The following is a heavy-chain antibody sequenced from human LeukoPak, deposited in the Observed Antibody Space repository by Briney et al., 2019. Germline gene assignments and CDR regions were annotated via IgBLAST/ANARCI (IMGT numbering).Heavy chain of an antibody. CDR2: IKSKTDGGTT. Sequence: PGGSLRLSCAASGFTFSNAWMSWVRQAPGQGLEWVGRIKSKTDGGTTAYAAPVKGRFTIARAVSTNTLDLHMHRLKTEDTAVYYCTTEARYRLNSNGDRKVAFDIWGQGTMVTVSS. CDR3: TTEARYRLNSNGDRKVAFDI. D-gene: IGHD3-10*01. J-gene: IGHJ3*02. CDR1: GFTFSNAW. V-gene: IGHV3-15*01.